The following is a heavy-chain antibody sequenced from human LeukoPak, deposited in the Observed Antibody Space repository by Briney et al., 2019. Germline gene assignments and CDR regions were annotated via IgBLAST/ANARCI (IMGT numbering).Heavy chain of an antibody. V-gene: IGHV3-30*12. J-gene: IGHJ5*02. D-gene: IGHD4-17*01. CDR3: IVFGDSNH. CDR2: ISYDGSNK. Sequence: HPGRSLRLSCVASGFSLSSYGIHWVRQAPGKGLEWVAVISYDGSNKYYADSVKGRFTISRDTSKNTLYLQINSLRVEDTAVYYCIVFGDSNHWGQGTLVTVSS. CDR1: GFSLSSYG.